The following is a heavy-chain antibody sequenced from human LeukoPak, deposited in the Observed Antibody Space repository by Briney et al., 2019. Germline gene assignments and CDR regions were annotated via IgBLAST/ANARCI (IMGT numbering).Heavy chain of an antibody. D-gene: IGHD3-3*01. J-gene: IGHJ6*02. CDR1: GGTFSSYA. V-gene: IGHV1-69*05. Sequence: SVKVSCKASGGTFSSYAISWVRQAPGQGLEWMGGIIPIFGTANYAQKFQGRVTITTDESTSTAYMELSSLRSGDTAVYYCAREGFWSGYYYYYGMDVWGQGTTVTVSS. CDR3: AREGFWSGYYYYYGMDV. CDR2: IIPIFGTA.